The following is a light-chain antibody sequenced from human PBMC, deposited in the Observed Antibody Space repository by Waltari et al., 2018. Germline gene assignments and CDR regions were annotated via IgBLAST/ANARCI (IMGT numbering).Light chain of an antibody. Sequence: NFMLTQPHSVSESPGKTVTISCTGRSGSIASNYVQWYQHRTGSAPTTVIYEGEERPSGVPDRFSGSVDSSSNSASLTISGLKTEDEADYYCQSYDNNNWVFGGGTKLTVL. CDR3: QSYDNNNWV. V-gene: IGLV6-57*02. J-gene: IGLJ3*02. CDR2: EGE. CDR1: SGSIASNY.